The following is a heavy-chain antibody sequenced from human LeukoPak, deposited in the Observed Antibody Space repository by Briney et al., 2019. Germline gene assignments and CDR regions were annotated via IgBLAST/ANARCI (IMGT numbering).Heavy chain of an antibody. V-gene: IGHV3-48*01. CDR1: GFTFSIYS. CDR3: ATYRQVLLPFES. D-gene: IGHD2-8*02. Sequence: GGSLRLSCAASGFTFSIYSMNWVRQAPGKGLEWVSYISSSSSTIYYADSVKGRFTISRDNAKNSLYLQMNSLRAEDTAIYYCATYRQVLLPFESWGQGTLVTVSS. CDR2: ISSSSSTI. J-gene: IGHJ4*02.